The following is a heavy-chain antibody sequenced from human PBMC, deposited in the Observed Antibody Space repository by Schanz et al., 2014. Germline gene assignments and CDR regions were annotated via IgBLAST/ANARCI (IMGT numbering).Heavy chain of an antibody. CDR2: IGNGGVTI. CDR3: ARIGGSVFDY. Sequence: QVQLVDSGGGLVKPGGSLRLSCTASGFPFSDYFMAWIRQPPGRGLEWVSYIGNGGVTIYYADSVKGRFTISRDNTKNSLFLQLNSLRADDTAVYYCARIGGSVFDYWAEGTLVTVSS. J-gene: IGHJ4*02. V-gene: IGHV3-11*01. D-gene: IGHD3-10*01. CDR1: GFPFSDYF.